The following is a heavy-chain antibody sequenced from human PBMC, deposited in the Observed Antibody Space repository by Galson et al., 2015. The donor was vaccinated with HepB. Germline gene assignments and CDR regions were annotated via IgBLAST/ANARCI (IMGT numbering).Heavy chain of an antibody. Sequence: SVKVSCKASGGTFSSYAISWVRQAPGQGLEWMGGIIPIFGTANYAQKFQGRVTITANESTSTAYMELSSLRSEDTAVYYCARGGYSYGYGSDYWGQGTLVTVSS. V-gene: IGHV1-69*13. D-gene: IGHD5-18*01. CDR1: GGTFSSYA. CDR2: IIPIFGTA. J-gene: IGHJ4*02. CDR3: ARGGYSYGYGSDY.